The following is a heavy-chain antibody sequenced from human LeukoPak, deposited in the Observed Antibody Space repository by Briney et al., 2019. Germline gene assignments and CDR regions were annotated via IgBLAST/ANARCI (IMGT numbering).Heavy chain of an antibody. Sequence: GGSLRLSCAASGFTFSSYVMYWVRQAPGKGLVWVSRINSDGSSTTYADSVKGRFTISRDNAKNTLHLQMNSLRVEDTAVYYCVRGYTIGPGGYWGQGTLVTVSS. CDR2: INSDGSST. V-gene: IGHV3-74*03. J-gene: IGHJ4*02. CDR1: GFTFSSYV. CDR3: VRGYTIGPGGY. D-gene: IGHD3-16*02.